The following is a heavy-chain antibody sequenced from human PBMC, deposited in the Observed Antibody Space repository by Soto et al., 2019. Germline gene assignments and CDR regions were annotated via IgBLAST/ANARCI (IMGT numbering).Heavy chain of an antibody. V-gene: IGHV4-4*02. Sequence: SSETLSLTXAVPGGSFTSNNWWTWVRQPPGQGLEWIGEIYRTGSTNYNPSLKSRVTISLDKSENQFSLKVTSLTAADTAVYYCASRDPGTSVDYWGQGTLVTVSS. CDR3: ASRDPGTSVDY. CDR2: IYRTGST. D-gene: IGHD1-7*01. J-gene: IGHJ4*02. CDR1: GGSFTSNNW.